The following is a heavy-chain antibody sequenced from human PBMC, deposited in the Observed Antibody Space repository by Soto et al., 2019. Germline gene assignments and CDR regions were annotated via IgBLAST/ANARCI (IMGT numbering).Heavy chain of an antibody. D-gene: IGHD5-12*01. CDR1: GGSISRGGYS. CDR2: IYHSGST. CDR3: AAGGGLPRYY. Sequence: QLQLQESGSGLVQPSKTLSLTCAVSGGSISRGGYSWSWSRQPPGKGLEWIGYIYHSGSTYYNPSLKSRVTISVDRSKNQFSLKLSSVTAADTAVYYCAAGGGLPRYYWGQGTLVTVSS. V-gene: IGHV4-30-2*01. J-gene: IGHJ4*02.